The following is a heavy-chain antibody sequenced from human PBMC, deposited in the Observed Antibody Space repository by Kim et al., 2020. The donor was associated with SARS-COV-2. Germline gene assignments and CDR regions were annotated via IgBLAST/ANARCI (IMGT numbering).Heavy chain of an antibody. CDR1: GYTFTNYY. CDR3: ARGSGYSGFDGGNWFDP. CDR2: INPSSGGT. Sequence: ASVKVSCKASGYTFTNYYMHWVRQAPGQGLEWLGWINPSSGGTKYAQKFQGRVTMTRDTSISTAYMDLTRLKSADAAVYYCARGSGYSGFDGGNWFDPWGQGSLVTVSS. V-gene: IGHV1-2*02. J-gene: IGHJ5*02. D-gene: IGHD5-12*01.